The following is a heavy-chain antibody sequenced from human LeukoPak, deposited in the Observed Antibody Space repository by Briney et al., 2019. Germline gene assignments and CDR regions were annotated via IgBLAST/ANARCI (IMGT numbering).Heavy chain of an antibody. J-gene: IGHJ4*02. CDR1: GFTLSKHP. D-gene: IGHD2-15*01. CDR2: LSDTGDSR. V-gene: IGHV3-23*01. CDR3: AKARGVVVAATGGTTYYFDY. Sequence: GGSLRLSCAASGFTLSKHPMYWVRQAPGKGLEWVSSLSDTGDSRHYADSVKGRFTLSRDSVRSELYFQSNSQRVEDTAVYYCAKARGVVVAATGGTTYYFDYWAQGTLVTVSS.